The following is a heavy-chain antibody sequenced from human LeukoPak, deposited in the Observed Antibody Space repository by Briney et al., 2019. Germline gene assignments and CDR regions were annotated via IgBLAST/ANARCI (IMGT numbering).Heavy chain of an antibody. CDR2: INPNSGGT. D-gene: IGHD3-22*01. J-gene: IGHJ5*02. V-gene: IGHV1-2*02. Sequence: ASVKVSCKASGYTFTGYYMHWVRQAPGQGLEWMGWINPNSGGTNYAQKFQGRVTMTRDTSISTAYMELSRLRSDDTAVYYCARGTPDYYDSSGYRANWFDPWGQGTLVTVSS. CDR1: GYTFTGYY. CDR3: ARGTPDYYDSSGYRANWFDP.